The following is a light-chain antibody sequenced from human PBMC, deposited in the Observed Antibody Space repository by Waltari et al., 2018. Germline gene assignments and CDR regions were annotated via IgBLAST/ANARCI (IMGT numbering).Light chain of an antibody. CDR3: QQYDISPLT. CDR2: GTF. Sequence: EIVLTQSPGTLSLPPGEGATLSCRTSQTIRTTYLAWYQQKPGQAPTLLVYGTFSRATGIPDRFTGSGSGTDFSLTSSSLEPEDFATYYCQQYDISPLTFGGGTKVEIK. J-gene: IGKJ4*01. V-gene: IGKV3-20*01. CDR1: QTIRTTY.